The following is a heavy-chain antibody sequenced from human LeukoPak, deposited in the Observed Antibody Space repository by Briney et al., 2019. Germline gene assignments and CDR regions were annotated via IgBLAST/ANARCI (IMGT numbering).Heavy chain of an antibody. J-gene: IGHJ4*02. Sequence: GGSLRLSCAASGFIFRNYAMHWVRQAPGKGLEWVTVISYDGRNKYYADSVKGRFTISRDNSKNTLYLQMNSLRAEDTAVYYCEYGDYDYWGQGTLVTVSS. V-gene: IGHV3-30*04. CDR2: ISYDGRNK. CDR3: EYGDYDY. D-gene: IGHD4-17*01. CDR1: GFIFRNYA.